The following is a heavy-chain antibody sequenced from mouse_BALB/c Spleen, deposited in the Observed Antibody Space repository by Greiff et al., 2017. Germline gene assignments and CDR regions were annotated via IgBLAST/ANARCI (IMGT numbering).Heavy chain of an antibody. CDR2: IYPGNVNT. V-gene: IGHV1S56*01. CDR3: ARYGTTASLDY. Sequence: QVQLKQSGPELVKPGASVRISCKASGYTFTSYYIHWVKQRPGQGLEWIGWIYPGNVNTKYNEKFKGKATLTADKSSSTAYMQLSSLTSEDSAVYFCARYGTTASLDYWGQGTTLTVSS. J-gene: IGHJ2*01. D-gene: IGHD1-2*01. CDR1: GYTFTSYY.